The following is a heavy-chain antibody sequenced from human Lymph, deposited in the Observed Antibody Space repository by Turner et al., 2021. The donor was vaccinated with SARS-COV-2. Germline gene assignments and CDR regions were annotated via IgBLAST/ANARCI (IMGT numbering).Heavy chain of an antibody. CDR1: GGSMNSNY. J-gene: IGHJ5*02. CDR2: IYYRGST. Sequence: HVHLLESVPRLVQPLETLSLSCTVSGGSMNSNYWSWIRQRPGKRMEWIGYIYYRGSTNYNPSLKSRVTITVDTSKNKFSLKLTSVTAADTAIYYCARETVNNWVDPWGQGILVTVSS. D-gene: IGHD2-21*02. V-gene: IGHV4-59*01. CDR3: ARETVNNWVDP.